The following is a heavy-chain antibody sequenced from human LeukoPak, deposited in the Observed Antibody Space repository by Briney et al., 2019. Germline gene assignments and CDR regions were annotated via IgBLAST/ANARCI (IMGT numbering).Heavy chain of an antibody. CDR2: FFYDGGA. Sequence: PSGTLSLTCTVSGGSISTNYWSWIRQPPGKGLEWIGYFFYDGGANYAPSLQSRVTMSVDMSQSQFSLTLTSVTAADSAVYYCARLYSAAFRFFDYWSQGTLVTVSS. CDR3: ARLYSAAFRFFDY. D-gene: IGHD1-26*01. J-gene: IGHJ4*02. V-gene: IGHV4-59*08. CDR1: GGSISTNY.